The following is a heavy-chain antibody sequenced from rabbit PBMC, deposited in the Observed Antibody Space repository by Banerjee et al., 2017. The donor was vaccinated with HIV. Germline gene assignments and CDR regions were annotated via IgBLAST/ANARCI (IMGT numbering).Heavy chain of an antibody. J-gene: IGHJ4*01. CDR2: IHGGSSGDT. CDR1: GFSFSNKAV. D-gene: IGHD4-1*01. Sequence: QEQLVESGGGLVKPEGSLKLSCTASGFSFSNKAVMCWVRQTPGKGLEWIACIHGGSSGDTYYASWAKGRFTISKTSSTTVTLQMTSLTAADTATYFCARSDHGNGDWGAGKLWGPGTLVTVS. CDR3: ARSDHGNGDWGAGKL. V-gene: IGHV1S45*01.